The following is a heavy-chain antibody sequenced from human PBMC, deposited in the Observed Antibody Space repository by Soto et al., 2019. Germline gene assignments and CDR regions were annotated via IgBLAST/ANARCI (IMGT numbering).Heavy chain of an antibody. Sequence: QVKLVESGGGVVQPGRSLRLSCAASGLTFSSYGMHWVRQAPGKGLEWVAVIWYDGSNKYYADSVKGRFTISRDNSKNTLYLQMNSLRAEDTAVYYCARVRTPGYPFDYWGQGTLVTVSS. V-gene: IGHV3-33*01. CDR1: GLTFSSYG. CDR2: IWYDGSNK. CDR3: ARVRTPGYPFDY. D-gene: IGHD5-18*01. J-gene: IGHJ4*02.